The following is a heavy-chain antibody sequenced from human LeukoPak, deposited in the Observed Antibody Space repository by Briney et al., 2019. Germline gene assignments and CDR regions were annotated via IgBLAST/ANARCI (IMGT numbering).Heavy chain of an antibody. V-gene: IGHV3-66*01. D-gene: IGHD2-2*01. CDR3: ARALPLPATTIPGRYFDY. CDR1: GFTVSSNY. CDR2: IYSGGST. J-gene: IGHJ4*02. Sequence: PGGSLRLSCAASGFTVSSNYMSWVRQAPGKGLEWVSVIYSGGSTYYADSVKGRFTISRDNSKNTVYLQMNSLRAEDTAVYYCARALPLPATTIPGRYFDYWGQGTLVTVSS.